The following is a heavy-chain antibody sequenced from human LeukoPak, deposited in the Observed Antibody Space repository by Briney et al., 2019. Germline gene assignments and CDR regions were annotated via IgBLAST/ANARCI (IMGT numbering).Heavy chain of an antibody. J-gene: IGHJ4*02. Sequence: ASVRVSCKASGYIFTSYGLSWVRQAPGQGLEWMGWISANNGHTHYAQKFQGRLTITRDMSTRTVDMELRSLRSDDTAVYYCARDMRHYRYYESDEYYFNFEYWGQGTLVTVSS. CDR2: ISANNGHT. D-gene: IGHD3-22*01. CDR1: GYIFTSYG. CDR3: ARDMRHYRYYESDEYYFNFEY. V-gene: IGHV1-18*01.